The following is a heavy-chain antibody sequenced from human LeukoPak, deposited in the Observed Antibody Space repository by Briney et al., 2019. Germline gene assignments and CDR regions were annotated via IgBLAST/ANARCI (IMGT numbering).Heavy chain of an antibody. D-gene: IGHD3-10*01. CDR3: ARELPYYYGSGSSDAFDI. CDR1: GGSISSYY. V-gene: IGHV4-4*07. CDR2: IYTSGST. J-gene: IGHJ3*02. Sequence: SETLSLTCTVSGGSISSYYWSWIRQPAGKGLEWIGRIYTSGSTNYNPSLKSRVTMSVDTSKNQFSLKLSSVTAADTAVYYCARELPYYYGSGSSDAFDIWGQGTMVTVSS.